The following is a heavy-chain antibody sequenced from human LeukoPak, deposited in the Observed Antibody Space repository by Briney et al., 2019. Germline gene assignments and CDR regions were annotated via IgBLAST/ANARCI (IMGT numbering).Heavy chain of an antibody. CDR2: IYYSGST. CDR3: ARDQKGGSTFYYYYGMDV. J-gene: IGHJ6*02. D-gene: IGHD2-15*01. CDR1: GGSISSYY. Sequence: PSETLSLTRTVSGGSISSYYWSWIRQPPGKGLECIGYIYYSGSTNYNPSLKSRVTISVDTSKNQFSLKLSSVTAADTAVYYCARDQKGGSTFYYYYGMDVWGQGTTVTVSS. V-gene: IGHV4-59*01.